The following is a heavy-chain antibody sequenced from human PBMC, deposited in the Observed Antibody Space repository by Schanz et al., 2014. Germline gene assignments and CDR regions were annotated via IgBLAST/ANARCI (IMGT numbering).Heavy chain of an antibody. CDR2: IENNANGATT. Sequence: VQLVESGGGVVQPGRSLRLSCVASGFTFSGSVMHWVRQASGKGLEWVGRIENNANGATTDYAAPVKGRFTVSRDDSRNTLYLQMNTLRTDDTALYYCTTFNNRDALYIWGQGTMVSVSS. V-gene: IGHV3-15*04. J-gene: IGHJ3*02. CDR1: GFTFSGSV. CDR3: TTFNNRDALYI. D-gene: IGHD1-20*01.